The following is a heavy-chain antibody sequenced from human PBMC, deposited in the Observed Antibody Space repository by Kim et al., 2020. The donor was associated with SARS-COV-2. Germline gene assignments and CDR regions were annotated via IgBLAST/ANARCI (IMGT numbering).Heavy chain of an antibody. D-gene: IGHD1-26*01. CDR1: GISISSYY. CDR3: AGTARGANFDY. CDR2: IYYTGSA. J-gene: IGHJ4*02. Sequence: SETLSLTCSVSGISISSYYWSLIRQPPGKGLEWIGYIYYTGSANYNPSLRSRVTISVATSKNQFSLKMSSVTAADTAVYYCAGTARGANFDYWGRGALVTVSS. V-gene: IGHV4-59*08.